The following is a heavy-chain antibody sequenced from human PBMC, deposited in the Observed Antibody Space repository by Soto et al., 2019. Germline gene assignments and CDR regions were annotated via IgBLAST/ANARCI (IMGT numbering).Heavy chain of an antibody. CDR2: IIPILGIA. CDR3: ARAALPRIAAAGTDAFDI. J-gene: IGHJ3*02. V-gene: IGHV1-69*02. Sequence: QVQLVQSGAEVKKPGSSVKVSCKASGGTFSSYTISWVRQAPGQGLEWMGRIIPILGIANYAQKFQGRVTINADKSTRKAYMELSSLRAEDTAVYYCARAALPRIAAAGTDAFDIWGQGTMVTVSS. CDR1: GGTFSSYT. D-gene: IGHD6-13*01.